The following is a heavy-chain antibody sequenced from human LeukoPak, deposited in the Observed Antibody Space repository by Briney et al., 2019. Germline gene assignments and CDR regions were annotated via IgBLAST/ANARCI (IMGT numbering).Heavy chain of an antibody. D-gene: IGHD6-13*01. Sequence: PSETLSLTCAVYGGSFSGYYWSWIRQTPGKGLEWFGEINHSGTTNYNPSLKSRVTISVDTSKNQFSLKLSSVTAADTAVYYCAREGGGIAAAGRDYWGQGTLVTVSS. CDR3: AREGGGIAAAGRDY. CDR1: GGSFSGYY. J-gene: IGHJ4*02. CDR2: INHSGTT. V-gene: IGHV4-34*01.